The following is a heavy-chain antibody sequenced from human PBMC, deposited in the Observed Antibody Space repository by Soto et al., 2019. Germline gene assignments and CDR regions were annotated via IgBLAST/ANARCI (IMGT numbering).Heavy chain of an antibody. V-gene: IGHV5-51*01. CDR3: ARRGGYADSRNYYYGMDV. J-gene: IGHJ6*02. CDR2: IYPGDSDT. D-gene: IGHD5-12*01. Sequence: PGESLKISCKGSGYSFTSYWIGWVRQMPGKGLEWMGIIYPGDSDTRYSPSFQGQVTISADKSISTAYLQWSSLKASDTAMYYCARRGGYADSRNYYYGMDVWGQGTTVTVSS. CDR1: GYSFTSYW.